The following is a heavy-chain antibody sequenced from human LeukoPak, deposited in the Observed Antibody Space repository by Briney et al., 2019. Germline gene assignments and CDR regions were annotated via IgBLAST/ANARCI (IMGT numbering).Heavy chain of an antibody. D-gene: IGHD4-11*01. CDR3: ARGIKTVTTTDY. CDR1: GYTFTGYY. Sequence: ASVKVSCKASGYTFTGYYMHWVRQAPGHGLEWMGWINPNSGGTNYAQKFQGRVTMTRDTSISTAYMELSRLRSDDTAVYYCARGIKTVTTTDYWGQGTLVTVSS. CDR2: INPNSGGT. V-gene: IGHV1-2*02. J-gene: IGHJ4*02.